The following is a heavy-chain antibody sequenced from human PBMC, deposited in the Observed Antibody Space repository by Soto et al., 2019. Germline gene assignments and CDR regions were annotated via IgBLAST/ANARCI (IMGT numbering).Heavy chain of an antibody. CDR1: GYTFTGYY. Sequence: GASVKVSCKASGYTFTGYYMHWVRQAPGQGLEWMGWINPNSGGTNYAQKFQGRVTMTRDTSISTAYMELSRLRSDDTAVYYCARGSYSDLNYDDSRGLYWGQGTLVTVSS. D-gene: IGHD3-22*01. V-gene: IGHV1-2*02. CDR3: ARGSYSDLNYDDSRGLY. J-gene: IGHJ4*02. CDR2: INPNSGGT.